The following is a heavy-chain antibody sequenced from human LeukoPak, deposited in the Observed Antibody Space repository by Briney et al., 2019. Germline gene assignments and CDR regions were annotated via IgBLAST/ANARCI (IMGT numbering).Heavy chain of an antibody. D-gene: IGHD1-26*01. CDR3: ATGFPSGTIASAVLRAFDI. CDR1: GYTLTELS. CDR2: FDPEDGET. V-gene: IGHV1-24*01. J-gene: IGHJ3*02. Sequence: ASVKVSCKVSGYTLTELSMHWVRQAPGKGLEWMGGFDPEDGETIYAQKFQGRVTMTEDTSTDTAYMELSSLRSEDTAVYYCATGFPSGTIASAVLRAFDIWGQGTMVTVSS.